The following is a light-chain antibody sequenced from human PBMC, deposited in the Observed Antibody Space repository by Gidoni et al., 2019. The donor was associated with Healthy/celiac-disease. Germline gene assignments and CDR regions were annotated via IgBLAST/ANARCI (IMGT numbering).Light chain of an antibody. J-gene: IGKJ2*01. Sequence: DIQMTQSPSSLSASVGDRVTITCRASQSISSYLNWYQQKLGKAPKLLIYAASSLQSGVPSRFSGSGSGTDFTLTISSLQPEDFATYYCQQSYSTPPLFGQGTKLEIK. CDR1: QSISSY. V-gene: IGKV1-39*01. CDR3: QQSYSTPPL. CDR2: AAS.